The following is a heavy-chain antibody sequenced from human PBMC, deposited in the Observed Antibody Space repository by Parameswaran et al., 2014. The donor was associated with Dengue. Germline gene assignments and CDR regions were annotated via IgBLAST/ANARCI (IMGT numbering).Heavy chain of an antibody. CDR2: INHSGST. Sequence: PGKGLEWIGEINHSGSTNYNPSLKSRVTISVDTSKNQFSLKLSSVTAADTAVYYCAKSLSYDSRGAFDIWGQGTMVTVSS. CDR3: AKSLSYDSRGAFDI. J-gene: IGHJ3*02. V-gene: IGHV4-34*01. D-gene: IGHD3-22*01.